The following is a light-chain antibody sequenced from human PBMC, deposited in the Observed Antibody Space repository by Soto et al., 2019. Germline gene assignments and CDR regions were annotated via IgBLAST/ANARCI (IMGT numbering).Light chain of an antibody. CDR2: GAS. J-gene: IGKJ1*01. CDR3: QQYGSSGT. V-gene: IGKV3-20*01. Sequence: EIVLTQSPGTLSPSPGERATLSCRASQSVSNNYLAWYQQQPGQAPRLLIYGASNRATGIQDRFSGSGSGTDFTLTISRLEPEDFAVYYCQQYGSSGTFGQGTKVDIK. CDR1: QSVSNNY.